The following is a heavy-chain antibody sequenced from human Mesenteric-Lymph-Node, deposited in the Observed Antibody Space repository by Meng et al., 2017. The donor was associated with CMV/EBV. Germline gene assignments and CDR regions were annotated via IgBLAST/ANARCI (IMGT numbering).Heavy chain of an antibody. Sequence: SETLSLTCTVSGGSISSGDYYWSWIRQPPGKGLEWIGYVSHSGSTNYNPSLKSRVTISVDKSKNQFSLKLSSVTAADTAVYYCARDFRIVGATRVYYYYGMDVWGQGTTVTVSS. J-gene: IGHJ6*02. CDR1: GGSISSGDYY. D-gene: IGHD1-26*01. CDR3: ARDFRIVGATRVYYYYGMDV. V-gene: IGHV4-61*08. CDR2: VSHSGST.